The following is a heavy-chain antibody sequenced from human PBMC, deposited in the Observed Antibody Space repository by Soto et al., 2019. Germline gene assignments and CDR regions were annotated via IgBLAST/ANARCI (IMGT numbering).Heavy chain of an antibody. J-gene: IGHJ6*02. V-gene: IGHV5-51*01. CDR2: IYPGDSDT. CDR1: GYSFTSYW. CDR3: ARLGGIAARHYYYYGMDV. Sequence: GESLKISCKGSGYSFTSYWIGWARQMPGKGLEWMGIIYPGDSDTRYSPSFQGQVTISADKSISTAYLQWSSLKASDTAMYYCARLGGIAARHYYYYGMDVWGQGTTVTVSS. D-gene: IGHD6-6*01.